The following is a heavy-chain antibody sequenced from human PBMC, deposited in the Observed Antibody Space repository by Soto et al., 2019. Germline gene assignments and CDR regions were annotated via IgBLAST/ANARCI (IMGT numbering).Heavy chain of an antibody. CDR2: IYPADSEI. J-gene: IGHJ4*02. V-gene: IGHV5-51*01. CDR3: ARHDFSSSWFYFDS. Sequence: GESLKISCKGSGYSFPNYWIAWVRQMPGKGLEWMGIIYPADSEITYSPSFQGQVTISADKSVSTAYLQWSSLKASDTAMYYCARHDFSSSWFYFDSWGQGTLVTVSS. D-gene: IGHD6-13*01. CDR1: GYSFPNYW.